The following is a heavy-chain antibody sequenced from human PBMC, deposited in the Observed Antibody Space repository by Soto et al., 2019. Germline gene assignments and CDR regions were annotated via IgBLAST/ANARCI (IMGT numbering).Heavy chain of an antibody. D-gene: IGHD2-21*02. CDR1: GGSNSSGGYF. CDR2: IYYSGSA. Sequence: QVQLQESCPGLVKPSQTLSLTCSVSGGSNSSGGYFWSRIRQPPGKGLEWIGYIYYSGSAYYNPSPKSRLTMSVDKSKNHFSLRLNSVTAADTAVYYCARGFGGYSSFRYYYHGMDVWGQGTTVAVSS. CDR3: ARGFGGYSSFRYYYHGMDV. V-gene: IGHV4-31*03. J-gene: IGHJ6*02.